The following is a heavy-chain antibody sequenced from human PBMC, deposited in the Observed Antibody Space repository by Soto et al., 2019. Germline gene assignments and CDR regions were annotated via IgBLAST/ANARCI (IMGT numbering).Heavy chain of an antibody. CDR1: DGSFSDFY. CDR3: ARGRPGVRGIRFDS. D-gene: IGHD3-10*01. Sequence: QVHLQQWGAGLLKPSETLSLTCAVYDGSFSDFYWSWIRQPPGKGLEWIGEINHSGATNYNPSLHSRVTISVDTSKNQFSLKVNSVTAADTAVFYCARGRPGVRGIRFDSWGQGTLVTVSS. CDR2: INHSGAT. V-gene: IGHV4-34*01. J-gene: IGHJ4*02.